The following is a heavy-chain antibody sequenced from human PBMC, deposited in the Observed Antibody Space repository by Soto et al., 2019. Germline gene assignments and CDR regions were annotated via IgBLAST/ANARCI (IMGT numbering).Heavy chain of an antibody. Sequence: ASEKISCKTSGSTFTSHYIHWVRHATQQGPEGMGEIGPESGATRYAEKFRGRVTMTMDTSITTVYMVLWNLSPDYPAVYYCGGGRTGHKVIFYWGQGTTVTVSS. CDR3: GGGRTGHKVIFY. CDR1: GSTFTSHY. CDR2: IGPESGAT. V-gene: IGHV1-2*02. D-gene: IGHD3-3*02. J-gene: IGHJ6*02.